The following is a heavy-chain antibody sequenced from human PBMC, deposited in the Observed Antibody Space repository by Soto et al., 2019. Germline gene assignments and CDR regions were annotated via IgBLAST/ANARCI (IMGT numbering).Heavy chain of an antibody. Sequence: PSETLSLTCTVSGASVSRYKYWWSWIRQPPGRGLEWIGHIYYNGDTSYNPSLKSRVTISADTSKNQFSLKLSSVTAADTAVYFCARATWLLDFWGQGILLTVFS. CDR2: IYYNGDT. D-gene: IGHD3-22*01. V-gene: IGHV4-61*01. J-gene: IGHJ4*02. CDR3: ARATWLLDF. CDR1: GASVSRYKYW.